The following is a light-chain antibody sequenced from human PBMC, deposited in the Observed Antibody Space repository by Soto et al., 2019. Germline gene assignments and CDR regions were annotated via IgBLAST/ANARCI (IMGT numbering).Light chain of an antibody. V-gene: IGLV2-14*03. CDR2: GVS. CDR1: SSDVGRYNY. Sequence: QSVLTQPASVSGSPGQSITISCTGTSSDVGRYNYVSWYQQHPGKAPKLMIYGVSNRPSGVSNRFSGSKSGNTASLTISGLQAEDESDYYCSSYTRNTTVVFGGGTKLTVL. J-gene: IGLJ2*01. CDR3: SSYTRNTTVV.